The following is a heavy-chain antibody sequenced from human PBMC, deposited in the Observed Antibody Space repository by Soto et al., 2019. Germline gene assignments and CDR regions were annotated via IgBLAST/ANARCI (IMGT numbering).Heavy chain of an antibody. J-gene: IGHJ3*02. CDR3: ARSETAGHRGFDI. CDR1: GGTFSSSA. CDR2: IIPTFGTA. V-gene: IGHV1-69*06. D-gene: IGHD6-19*01. Sequence: QVQLVQSGAEMREPGSSVKVSCKASGGTFSSSAINWLRQAPGQGPEWMGGIIPTFGTANYIEKFRGRVTITADTCTSTAYMEVSSLTSEDTAMYFCARSETAGHRGFDIWGQGTMVTVSS.